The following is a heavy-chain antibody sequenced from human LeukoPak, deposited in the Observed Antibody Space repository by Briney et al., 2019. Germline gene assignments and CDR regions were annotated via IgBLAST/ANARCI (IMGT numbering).Heavy chain of an antibody. Sequence: ASETLSLTCAVYGGSFSGYYRSWIRQPPGKGLEWIGEINHSGSTNYNPSLKSRVTISVDTSKNQFSLKLSSVTAADTAVYYCARDLEWFGELWFDYWGQGTLVTVSS. CDR1: GGSFSGYY. V-gene: IGHV4-34*01. D-gene: IGHD3-10*01. J-gene: IGHJ4*02. CDR2: INHSGST. CDR3: ARDLEWFGELWFDY.